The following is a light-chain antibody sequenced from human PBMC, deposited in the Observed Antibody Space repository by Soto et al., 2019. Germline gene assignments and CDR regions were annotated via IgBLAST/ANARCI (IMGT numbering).Light chain of an antibody. CDR1: QSVLYSSNNKNY. Sequence: DIVMTQSPDSLAVSLGERATINCKSSQSVLYSSNNKNYLAWYQQKPGQPPKLLIYWASTRESGVHDRFSGSGSGTDFTLTISSLQAEDVAVYYCQQYYSTPPITFGQGTRLEIK. CDR2: WAS. V-gene: IGKV4-1*01. J-gene: IGKJ5*01. CDR3: QQYYSTPPIT.